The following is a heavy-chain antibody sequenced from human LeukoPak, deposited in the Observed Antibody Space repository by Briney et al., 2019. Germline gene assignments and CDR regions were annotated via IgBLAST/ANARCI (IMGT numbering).Heavy chain of an antibody. J-gene: IGHJ3*02. CDR3: ASPTLRQWLGERRVGPDRAFDI. CDR1: GYRFTSYW. CDR2: IYPGDSDT. D-gene: IGHD6-19*01. Sequence: PGESLQISCKASGYRFTSYWIGWVRQLPGKGLEWMGIIYPGDSDTRYSPSFQGQVSISADKSISTAYLQWSSLKASDTAMYYCASPTLRQWLGERRVGPDRAFDIWGQGTMVTVSS. V-gene: IGHV5-51*01.